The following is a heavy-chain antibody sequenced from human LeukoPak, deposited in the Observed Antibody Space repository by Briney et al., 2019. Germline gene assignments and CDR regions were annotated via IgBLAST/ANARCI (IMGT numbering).Heavy chain of an antibody. CDR2: IYYSGST. Sequence: PSETLSLTCTVSGGSISSSSYYWGWIRQPPGKGLEWIGSIYYSGSTNYNPSLKSRVTISVDTSKNQFSLKLSSVTAADTAVYYCARLRHYYDSGEQYALFDYWGQGTLVTVSS. D-gene: IGHD3-22*01. CDR3: ARLRHYYDSGEQYALFDY. V-gene: IGHV4-39*07. J-gene: IGHJ4*02. CDR1: GGSISSSSYY.